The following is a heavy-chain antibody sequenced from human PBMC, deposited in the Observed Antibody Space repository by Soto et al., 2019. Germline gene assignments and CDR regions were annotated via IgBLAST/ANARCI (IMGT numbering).Heavy chain of an antibody. V-gene: IGHV3-64*01. J-gene: IGHJ3*02. D-gene: IGHD5-18*01. Sequence: GGSLRLSCAASGFTFSSYAMHWVRQAPGKGLEYVSAISSNGGSTYYANSVKGRFTISRDNSKNTLYLQMGSLRAEDMAVYYCARKVDTAMDDAFDIWGQGTRVTVSS. CDR3: ARKVDTAMDDAFDI. CDR2: ISSNGGST. CDR1: GFTFSSYA.